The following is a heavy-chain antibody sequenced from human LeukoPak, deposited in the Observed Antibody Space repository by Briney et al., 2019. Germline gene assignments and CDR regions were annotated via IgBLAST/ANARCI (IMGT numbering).Heavy chain of an antibody. CDR3: ARAGGSTVSHSDY. Sequence: GGSLRLSCAASGFTFSSSAMSWIRQAPGKGLEWVSSISSSTSYIYYADSVKGRFTISKDNAKNSLYLQMNSLRDEDTAVYYCARAGGSTVSHSDYWGQGTLVTVSS. J-gene: IGHJ4*02. CDR1: GFTFSSSA. D-gene: IGHD4-17*01. V-gene: IGHV3-21*01. CDR2: ISSSTSYI.